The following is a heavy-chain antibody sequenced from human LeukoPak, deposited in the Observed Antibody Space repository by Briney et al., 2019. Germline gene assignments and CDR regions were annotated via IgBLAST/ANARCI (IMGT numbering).Heavy chain of an antibody. CDR3: ARDQKHGYTYGYPLDY. CDR2: IKEDGSLK. CDR1: GFTFSTYW. Sequence: RAGGSLRLSCAASGFTFSTYWMTWVRLAPGKGLEWVANIKEDGSLKYYVDSVKGRFTISRDNAKNSLYLQMNSLRDEDTAVYYCARDQKHGYTYGYPLDYWGQGTLVTVSS. J-gene: IGHJ4*02. V-gene: IGHV3-7*01. D-gene: IGHD5-18*01.